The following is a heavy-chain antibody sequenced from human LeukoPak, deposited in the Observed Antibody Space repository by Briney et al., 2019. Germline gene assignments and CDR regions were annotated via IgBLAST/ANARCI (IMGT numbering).Heavy chain of an antibody. V-gene: IGHV1-8*01. J-gene: IGHJ4*02. CDR2: MNPNSGNT. D-gene: IGHD2-15*01. Sequence: ASVKVSCKASGYTFTSYDISWVRQATGQGLEWMGWMNPNSGNTGYAQKFQGRVTMTRNTSISTAYMELSSLRSEDTAVYYCASALRGCSGGSCYSTALYYFDYWGQGTLVTVSS. CDR3: ASALRGCSGGSCYSTALYYFDY. CDR1: GYTFTSYD.